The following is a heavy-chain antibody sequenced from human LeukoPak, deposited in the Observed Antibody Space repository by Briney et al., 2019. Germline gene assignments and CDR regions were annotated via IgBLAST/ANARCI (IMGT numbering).Heavy chain of an antibody. CDR2: ISGSGGST. V-gene: IGHV3-23*01. Sequence: GGSLRLSCAASGFTFSSYGMSWVRQAPGKGLEWVSAISGSGGSTYYADSVKGRFTSSRDNSKNTLYLQMNSLRAEDTAVYYCAKSTYYYDSSGHDYWGQGTLVTVSS. J-gene: IGHJ4*02. D-gene: IGHD3-22*01. CDR3: AKSTYYYDSSGHDY. CDR1: GFTFSSYG.